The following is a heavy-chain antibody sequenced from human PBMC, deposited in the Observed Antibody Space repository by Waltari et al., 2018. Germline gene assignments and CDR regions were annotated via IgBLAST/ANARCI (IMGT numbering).Heavy chain of an antibody. CDR1: GFTFSSYA. CDR3: AGIAVAGTNSTPFDY. V-gene: IGHV3-23*01. J-gene: IGHJ4*02. CDR2: ISGSGGST. Sequence: EVQLLESGGGLVQPGGSLRLSCAASGFTFSSYAMSWVRQAPGKGLEWVSAISGSGGSTYYADSVKGRFTISRDNSKNTLYLQMNSLRAEDTAVYYGAGIAVAGTNSTPFDYWGQGTLVTVSS. D-gene: IGHD6-19*01.